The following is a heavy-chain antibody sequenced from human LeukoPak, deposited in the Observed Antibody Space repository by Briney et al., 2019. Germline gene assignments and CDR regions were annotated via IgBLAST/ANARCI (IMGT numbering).Heavy chain of an antibody. CDR1: GGSLSGYY. Sequence: SETLSLTCAVYGGSLSGYYWSWIRQPPGKGLEWIGEINHSGSTNYNPSLKSRVTISVDTSKNQFSLKLSSVTAADTAVYYCARLPQGYYYGSGRYYFDYWGQGTLVTVSS. J-gene: IGHJ4*02. V-gene: IGHV4-34*01. CDR3: ARLPQGYYYGSGRYYFDY. D-gene: IGHD3-10*01. CDR2: INHSGST.